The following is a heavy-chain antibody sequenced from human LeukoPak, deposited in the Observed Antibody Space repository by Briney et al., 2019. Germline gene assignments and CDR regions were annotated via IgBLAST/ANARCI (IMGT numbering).Heavy chain of an antibody. J-gene: IGHJ2*01. Sequence: PSETLSLTCTVSGGSFSSDYWSWIRQSPGKGLEWIGYISYSGETKYSPSLKSRVTMSGDRSKNTFSLRMTSVTAADTAVYFCGKSHPAVTTTDWYFDLWGRGTLVTISS. CDR2: ISYSGET. CDR3: GKSHPAVTTTDWYFDL. D-gene: IGHD4-17*01. V-gene: IGHV4-59*03. CDR1: GGSFSSDY.